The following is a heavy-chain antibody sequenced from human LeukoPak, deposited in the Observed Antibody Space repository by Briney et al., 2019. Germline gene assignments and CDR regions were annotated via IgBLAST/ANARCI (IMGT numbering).Heavy chain of an antibody. Sequence: GGSLRLSCAASGFSFSSYEMNWVRQVPGKGLEWASYISNSGTTIYYADSVKGRFTISRDNAKDSLYLQMNSLRAEDTALYYCAREGRVPYWGQGTLVTVSS. D-gene: IGHD1-26*01. V-gene: IGHV3-48*03. CDR1: GFSFSSYE. CDR2: ISNSGTTI. CDR3: AREGRVPY. J-gene: IGHJ4*02.